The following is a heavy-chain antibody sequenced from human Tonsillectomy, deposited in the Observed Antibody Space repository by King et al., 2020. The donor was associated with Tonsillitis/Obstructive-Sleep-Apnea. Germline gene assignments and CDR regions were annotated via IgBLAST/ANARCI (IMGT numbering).Heavy chain of an antibody. CDR3: ARRRGGWYHMTLTGLDY. CDR1: GGSFSGYY. V-gene: IGHV4-34*01. D-gene: IGHD6-19*01. J-gene: IGHJ4*02. CDR2: INHSGST. Sequence: VQLQQWGAGLLKPSETLSLTCAVYGGSFSGYYWSWIRQPPGKGLEWIGEINHSGSTNYNPSLKSRVTISVDTSKNQFSLKLSSVTAADTAVYYCARRRGGWYHMTLTGLDYWGQGTLVTVSS.